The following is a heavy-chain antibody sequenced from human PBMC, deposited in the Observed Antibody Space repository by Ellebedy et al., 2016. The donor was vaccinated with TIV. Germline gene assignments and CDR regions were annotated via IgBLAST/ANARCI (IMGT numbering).Heavy chain of an antibody. V-gene: IGHV1-2*02. D-gene: IGHD2-2*01. J-gene: IGHJ3*02. CDR1: GYTFTGYY. CDR3: ASAIVVVPAPHDAFDI. Sequence: ASVKVSCKASGYTFTGYYMHWVRQAPGQGLEWMGWINPNSGGTNYAQKFQGRVTMTRDTSISTAYMELSRLRSDDTAVYYCASAIVVVPAPHDAFDIWGQGTMVTVSS. CDR2: INPNSGGT.